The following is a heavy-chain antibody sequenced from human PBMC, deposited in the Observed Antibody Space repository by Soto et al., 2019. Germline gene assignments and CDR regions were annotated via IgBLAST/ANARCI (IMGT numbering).Heavy chain of an antibody. CDR2: ISWNSGSI. Sequence: PVGSLRLSCAASGFTFDDYAMHWVRQAPGKGLEWVSGISWNSGSIGYADSVKGRFTISRDNAKNSLYLQMNSLRAEDTALYYCAKDMETTASPYSGMDVWGQGTTVTV. CDR3: AKDMETTASPYSGMDV. CDR1: GFTFDDYA. D-gene: IGHD4-17*01. J-gene: IGHJ6*02. V-gene: IGHV3-9*01.